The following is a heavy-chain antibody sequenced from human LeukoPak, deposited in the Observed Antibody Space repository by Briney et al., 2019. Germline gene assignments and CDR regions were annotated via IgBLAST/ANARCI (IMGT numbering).Heavy chain of an antibody. CDR3: ARPRIAARRLYYYMDV. D-gene: IGHD6-6*01. CDR2: ISSSSSYI. J-gene: IGHJ6*03. V-gene: IGHV3-21*01. Sequence: GGSLRLFCAASGFTLSSHEMNWVRQAPGKGLEWVSSISSSSSYIYYADSVKGRFTISRDNAKNSLYLQMNSLRAEDTAVYYCARPRIAARRLYYYMDVWGKGTTVTVSS. CDR1: GFTLSSHE.